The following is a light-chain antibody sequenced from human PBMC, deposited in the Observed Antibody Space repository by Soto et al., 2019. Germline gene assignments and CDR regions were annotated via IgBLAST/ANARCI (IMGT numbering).Light chain of an antibody. V-gene: IGLV2-14*01. CDR3: CSYTTSNTRQIV. Sequence: DLTQPASVSGSPGQSITISCTGTSSDVGGYNYVSWYQQHPGKAPKSMIYDVSNRPSGVSNRFSGSKSGDTASLTISGLQAEDEADYYCCSYTTSNTRQIVFGTGTKVTVL. J-gene: IGLJ1*01. CDR1: SSDVGGYNY. CDR2: DVS.